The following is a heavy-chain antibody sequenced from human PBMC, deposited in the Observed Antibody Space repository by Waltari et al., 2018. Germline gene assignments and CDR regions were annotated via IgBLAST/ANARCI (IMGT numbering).Heavy chain of an antibody. Sequence: EVQLVESGGGFVQPGGSLRLSCAASGFTFSNYWMSWVRQAPGKGLEWVAHIKEDGSEKYEGNYVKGRFTISGDNAKNSLYLQMNSLRAEDTAVYYCGRDGPGWGYSYGYMGYWGQGTLVTVSS. CDR3: GRDGPGWGYSYGYMGY. V-gene: IGHV3-7*01. CDR2: IKEDGSEK. D-gene: IGHD5-18*01. CDR1: GFTFSNYW. J-gene: IGHJ4*02.